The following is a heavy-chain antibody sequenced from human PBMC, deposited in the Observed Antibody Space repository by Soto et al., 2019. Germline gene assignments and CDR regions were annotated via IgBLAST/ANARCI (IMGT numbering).Heavy chain of an antibody. CDR3: ATSLAARRKPYNWLDA. CDR1: GGTLNSQS. D-gene: IGHD6-6*01. V-gene: IGHV1-69*06. CDR2: TIPMLGTP. J-gene: IGHJ5*02. Sequence: QVQVFQSGAEVKKPGSSVRVSCKVSGGTLNSQSITWVRQAPGQGLEWMGGTIPMLGTPTDAKKFRGRVTISADTSTSTVYMELRSLSSQDTAVYYCATSLAARRKPYNWLDAWGQGTLVTVSS.